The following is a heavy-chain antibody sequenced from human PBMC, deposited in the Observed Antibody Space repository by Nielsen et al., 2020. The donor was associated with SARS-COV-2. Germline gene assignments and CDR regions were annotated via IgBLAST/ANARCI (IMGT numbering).Heavy chain of an antibody. J-gene: IGHJ6*02. D-gene: IGHD2-2*01. CDR2: INPNSGGT. Sequence: ASVKVSCKASGYTFTSYGISWVRQAPGQGLEWMGWINPNSGGTNYAQKFQGRVTMTRDTSISTAYMELSRLRSDDTAVYYCARDRGRVTASQGYGMDVWGQGTTVTVSS. CDR3: ARDRGRVTASQGYGMDV. CDR1: GYTFTSYG. V-gene: IGHV1-2*02.